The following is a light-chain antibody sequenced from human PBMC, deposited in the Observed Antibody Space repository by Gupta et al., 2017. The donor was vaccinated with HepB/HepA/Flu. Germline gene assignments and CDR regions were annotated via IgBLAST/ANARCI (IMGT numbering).Light chain of an antibody. J-gene: IGKJ4*02. CDR3: MQGVKWPQT. Sequence: DIVMTQSPLSLPVTPGESASISCRSSQSLLHSNGYTYLDWYLQRPGQSPRRLIDLGSNRASGVPDRFRGSGSGTDLTLKISRVEAEDVGVYYCMQGVKWPQTFGEGTKVQI. V-gene: IGKV2-28*01. CDR1: QSLLHSNGYTY. CDR2: LGS.